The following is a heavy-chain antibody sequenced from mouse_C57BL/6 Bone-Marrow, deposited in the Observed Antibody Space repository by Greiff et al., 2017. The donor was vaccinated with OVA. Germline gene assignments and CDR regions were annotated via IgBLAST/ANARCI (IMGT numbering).Heavy chain of an antibody. Sequence: QVQLQQSGPELVKPGASVKISCKASGYAFSSSWMNWVKQRPGKGLEWIGRIYPGDGDTNYNGKFNGKATLTADKSSSTAYMQLSSLTSEDSAVYFCARHEDGYYASYFDYWGQGTTLTVSS. J-gene: IGHJ2*01. V-gene: IGHV1-82*01. CDR2: IYPGDGDT. CDR3: ARHEDGYYASYFDY. CDR1: GYAFSSSW. D-gene: IGHD2-3*01.